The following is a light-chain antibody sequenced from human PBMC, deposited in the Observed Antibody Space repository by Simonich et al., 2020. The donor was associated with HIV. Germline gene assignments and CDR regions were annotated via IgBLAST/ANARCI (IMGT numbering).Light chain of an antibody. J-gene: IGKJ5*01. CDR1: QSVSSY. CDR2: DAS. V-gene: IGKV3-11*01. Sequence: EIVLTQSPATLYLSPGERATTSCRASQSVSSYLTWYQQKPGQAPRLLIYDASNRATGIPARFSGSGSATEFTLTISSMQSEDFAVYYCQQYNNGPPITFGQGTRLDIK. CDR3: QQYNNGPPIT.